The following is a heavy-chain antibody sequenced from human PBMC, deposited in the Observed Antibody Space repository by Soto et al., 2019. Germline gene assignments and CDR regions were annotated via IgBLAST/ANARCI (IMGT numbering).Heavy chain of an antibody. D-gene: IGHD5-18*01. CDR1: GYTFTGYY. V-gene: IGHV1-2*02. CDR3: ARDQDVDTAMVIRDY. Sequence: APVKVSCKASGYTFTGYYMHWVRQAPGQGLEWMGWINPNSGGTNYAQKFQGRVTMTRDTSISTAYMELSRLRSDDTAVYYCARDQDVDTAMVIRDYWGQGTLVTVSS. J-gene: IGHJ4*02. CDR2: INPNSGGT.